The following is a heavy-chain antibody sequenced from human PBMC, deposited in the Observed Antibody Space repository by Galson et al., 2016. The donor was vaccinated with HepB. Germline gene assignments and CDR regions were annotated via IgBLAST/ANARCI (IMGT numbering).Heavy chain of an antibody. CDR3: TSGLVRGVISF. Sequence: TLSLTCSVSGGSINSGGYYWSWIRQHPGKGLEWIGYIFYSGSSYYTPSLKSRVTISVDTSKNQFSLKLSSVTAADTAVYHCTSGLVRGVISFWGQGFLVSVSS. D-gene: IGHD3-10*01. J-gene: IGHJ4*02. CDR2: IFYSGSS. CDR1: GGSINSGGYY. V-gene: IGHV4-31*03.